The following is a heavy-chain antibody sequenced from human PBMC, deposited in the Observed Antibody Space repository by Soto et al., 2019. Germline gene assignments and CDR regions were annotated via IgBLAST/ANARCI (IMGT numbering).Heavy chain of an antibody. D-gene: IGHD3-3*01. Sequence: SETLSLTCTVSGGSISSGGYYWSWIRQHPGKGLEWIGYIYYSGSTYYNPSLKSRVTISVDTSKNQFSLKLSSVTAADTAVYYCARDRVKLFGVGNEFDIWGQGTMVTV. CDR3: ARDRVKLFGVGNEFDI. J-gene: IGHJ3*02. CDR2: IYYSGST. CDR1: GGSISSGGYY. V-gene: IGHV4-31*03.